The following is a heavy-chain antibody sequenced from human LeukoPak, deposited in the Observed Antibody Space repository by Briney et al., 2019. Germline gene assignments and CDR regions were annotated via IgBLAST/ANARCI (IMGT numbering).Heavy chain of an antibody. J-gene: IGHJ5*02. CDR2: INGDGSNT. CDR3: VRDVSVPAGDWRANWFDP. D-gene: IGHD2-2*01. Sequence: GGSLRLSCAASGFTFRNYWMHWVRQAPGKGLVWVSRINGDGSNTVYADSVKGRFTISRDNAKNTVYLQMNSLRAEDTAVYYCVRDVSVPAGDWRANWFDPWGQGTLVTVSS. V-gene: IGHV3-74*01. CDR1: GFTFRNYW.